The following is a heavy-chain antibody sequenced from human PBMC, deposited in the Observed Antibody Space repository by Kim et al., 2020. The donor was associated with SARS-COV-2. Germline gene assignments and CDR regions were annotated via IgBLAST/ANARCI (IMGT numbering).Heavy chain of an antibody. D-gene: IGHD5-12*01. J-gene: IGHJ4*02. CDR3: ARDMVVATTKRGAPQD. Sequence: SVKVSCKASGGTFSSYAISWVRQAPGQGLEWMGRIIPILGIANYAQKFQGRVTITADKSTSTAYMELSSLRSEDTAVYYCARDMVVATTKRGAPQDWGQGTLVTVSS. CDR1: GGTFSSYA. CDR2: IIPILGIA. V-gene: IGHV1-69*04.